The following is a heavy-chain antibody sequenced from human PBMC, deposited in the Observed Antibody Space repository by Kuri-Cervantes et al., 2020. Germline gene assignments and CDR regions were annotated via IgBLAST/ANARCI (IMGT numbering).Heavy chain of an antibody. CDR3: ATMNGYFKY. J-gene: IGHJ4*02. V-gene: IGHV3-23*01. Sequence: GESLKISCAASGFTFSSYWMHWVRQAPGKGLEWVSAISGGSGKTYYADSVKGRFTISRDSSKNTLALQMNSLRAEDTAVFYCATMNGYFKYWGQGTLVTVSS. CDR2: ISGGSGKT. CDR1: GFTFSSYW. D-gene: IGHD1-1*01.